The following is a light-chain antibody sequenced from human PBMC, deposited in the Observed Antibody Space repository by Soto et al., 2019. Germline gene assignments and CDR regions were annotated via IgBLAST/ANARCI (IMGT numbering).Light chain of an antibody. J-gene: IGKJ2*01. CDR1: QSTSGW. Sequence: DIQMTQSPSTLCASVGDRVTITCLASQSTSGWLAWYQQKPGKAPKLLIYKASSLESGVPSRFSGSGHGTEFTLTISSLQTDDSATYYCQQYNSLYNFGKGTKVDI. V-gene: IGKV1-5*03. CDR2: KAS. CDR3: QQYNSLYN.